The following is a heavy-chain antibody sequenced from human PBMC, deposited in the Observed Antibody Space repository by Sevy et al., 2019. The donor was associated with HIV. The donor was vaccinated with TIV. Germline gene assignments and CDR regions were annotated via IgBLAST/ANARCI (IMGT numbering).Heavy chain of an antibody. V-gene: IGHV1-18*01. CDR2: ISAYNGNT. J-gene: IGHJ6*02. CDR1: GYTFTSYG. CDR3: ARDTGTTTITYYDFWSGTSYYYYGMDV. Sequence: ASVKVSCKASGYTFTSYGISWVRQAPGQGLEWMGWISAYNGNTNYAQKLQGRVTMTTDTSTSTAYMELRSLRSDDTAVYYCARDTGTTTITYYDFWSGTSYYYYGMDVWGQWTTVTVSS. D-gene: IGHD3-3*01.